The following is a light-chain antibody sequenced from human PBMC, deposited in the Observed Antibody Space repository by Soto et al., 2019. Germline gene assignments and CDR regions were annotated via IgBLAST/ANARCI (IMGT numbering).Light chain of an antibody. Sequence: ENVLTQSPDTLSLSPGERATLSCRASQTVSSYLTWYQQRPGQAPRLLISGASTRATGIPDRFSGSGSGTDFTLTISRLEPEDFALYYCQQYGTSPITFGQGTRLEIK. CDR2: GAS. J-gene: IGKJ5*01. CDR1: QTVSSY. V-gene: IGKV3-20*01. CDR3: QQYGTSPIT.